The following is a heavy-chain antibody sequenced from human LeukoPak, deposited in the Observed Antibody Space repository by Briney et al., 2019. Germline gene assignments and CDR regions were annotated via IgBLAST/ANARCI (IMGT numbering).Heavy chain of an antibody. CDR1: GFTFSSYA. V-gene: IGHV3-30*04. Sequence: GGSLRLSCAASGFTFSSYAMHWVRQAPGKGLEWVAVISYDGSNTYYADSVKGRFTITSDNSKSTLYLQMNSLRAEDTAVYYGARDRGRAQLVGHREFDYWGQGTLVTVSS. CDR3: ARDRGRAQLVGHREFDY. CDR2: ISYDGSNT. D-gene: IGHD6-6*01. J-gene: IGHJ4*02.